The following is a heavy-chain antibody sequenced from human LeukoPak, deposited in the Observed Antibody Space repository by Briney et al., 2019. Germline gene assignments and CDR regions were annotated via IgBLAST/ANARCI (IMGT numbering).Heavy chain of an antibody. Sequence: GGSLRLSCAASGFTFSSYSMNWVRQAPGKGLEWVSSISSSSSYIYYADSVKGRFTISRDNAKNSLYLQMNSLRAEDTAVYYFARGVVAANRIDYWGQGTLVTVSS. J-gene: IGHJ4*02. CDR1: GFTFSSYS. V-gene: IGHV3-21*01. D-gene: IGHD2-15*01. CDR3: ARGVVAANRIDY. CDR2: ISSSSSYI.